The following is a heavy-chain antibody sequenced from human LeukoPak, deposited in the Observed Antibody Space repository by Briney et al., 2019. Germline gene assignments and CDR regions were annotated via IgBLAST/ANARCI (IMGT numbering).Heavy chain of an antibody. CDR2: IIPILGIA. V-gene: IGHV1-69*04. CDR3: ATPTGAWFDP. J-gene: IGHJ5*02. CDR1: GGTFSSYA. D-gene: IGHD1-14*01. Sequence: GASVKVSCKASGGTFSSYAISWVRQAPGQGLEWMGRIIPILGIASYAQKFQGRVTMTEDTSTDTAYMELSSLRSEDTAVYYCATPTGAWFDPWGQGTLVTVSS.